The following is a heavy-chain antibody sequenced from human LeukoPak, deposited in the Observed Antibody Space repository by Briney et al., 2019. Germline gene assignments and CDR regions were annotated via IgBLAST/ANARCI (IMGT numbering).Heavy chain of an antibody. CDR1: GFIFSDYF. D-gene: IGHD3-3*01. CDR3: ARAGGTGFWSGPDNYGLDV. V-gene: IGHV3-11*01. J-gene: IGHJ6*02. Sequence: GGSLRLSCAASGFIFSDYFMTWIRQAPGKGPEWVSHISGRSGVISYADSVKGRFTISRDNAKNSVYLQMNGLRAGDTGVYYCARAGGTGFWSGPDNYGLDVRGQGTTVTVFS. CDR2: ISGRSGVI.